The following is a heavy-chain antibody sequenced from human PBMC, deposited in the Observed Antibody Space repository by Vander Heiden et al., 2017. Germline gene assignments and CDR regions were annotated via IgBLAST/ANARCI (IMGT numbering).Heavy chain of an antibody. V-gene: IGHV3-21*01. D-gene: IGHD3-9*01. Sequence: EVQLVESGGGLVKPGGSLRLSCAASGFTFSSHSMNGVRQAPGKGLEWVSSISSSSSYIYYEDSVKGRFTISRDNAKNSLYLQMNSLRAEDTAVYYCARGLPPLRYFDWEDQYYFDYWGQGTLVTVSS. J-gene: IGHJ4*02. CDR1: GFTFSSHS. CDR2: ISSSSSYI. CDR3: ARGLPPLRYFDWEDQYYFDY.